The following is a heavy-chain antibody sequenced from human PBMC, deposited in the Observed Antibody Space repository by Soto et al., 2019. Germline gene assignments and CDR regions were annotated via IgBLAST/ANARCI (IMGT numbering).Heavy chain of an antibody. Sequence: EVQLVESGGGLVQPGGSLRLSCAASGFTVSSNYMSWVRQAPGKGLEWVSVIYSGGSTYYADSVKGRFTISRDNSKNTLYLQRNSLRAEDTAVYYCARTSGSHTPFDYWGQGTLVTVSS. CDR2: IYSGGST. CDR3: ARTSGSHTPFDY. J-gene: IGHJ4*02. V-gene: IGHV3-66*01. D-gene: IGHD1-26*01. CDR1: GFTVSSNY.